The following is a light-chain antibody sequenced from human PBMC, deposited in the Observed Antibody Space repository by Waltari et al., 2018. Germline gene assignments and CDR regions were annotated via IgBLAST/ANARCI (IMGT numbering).Light chain of an antibody. Sequence: EIVLTQSPGTLSSSPGERATLSCRASQSVSASFLAWYQQKPGQAPRLLISGASTRATGIPDRFSGSGSGTDFTLTINRLEPEDFALYYCQQYGSPPYTFGQGTRLEIK. CDR3: QQYGSPPYT. V-gene: IGKV3-20*01. CDR1: QSVSASF. CDR2: GAS. J-gene: IGKJ2*01.